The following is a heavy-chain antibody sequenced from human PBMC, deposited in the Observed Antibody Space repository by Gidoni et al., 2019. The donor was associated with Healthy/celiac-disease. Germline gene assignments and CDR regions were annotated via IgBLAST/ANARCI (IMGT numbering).Heavy chain of an antibody. V-gene: IGHV3-30-3*01. D-gene: IGHD6-13*01. CDR1: GFTFRSNA. CDR3: ARVRLAADTGGFDY. CDR2: ISYDGSNK. Sequence: QVQLVESGGGVVQPGRSLRLSWAAPGFTFRSNAMHWVRQAPGKGLEWVAVISYDGSNKYYADSVKGRFTISRDNSKNTLYLQMNSLRAEDTAVYYCARVRLAADTGGFDYWGQGTLVTVSS. J-gene: IGHJ4*02.